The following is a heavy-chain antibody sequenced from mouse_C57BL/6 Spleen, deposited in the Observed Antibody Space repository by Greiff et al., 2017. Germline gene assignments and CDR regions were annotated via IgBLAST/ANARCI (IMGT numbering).Heavy chain of an antibody. V-gene: IGHV1-76*01. CDR3: AREPDGSSYGYFDV. Sequence: QVQLQQSGAELVRPGASVKLSCKASGYTFTDYYINWVKQRPGQGLEWIARIYPGSGNTSYNEKFKGKATLTAEKSSSTAYMQLSSLTSVDSAVDCCAREPDGSSYGYFDVWGTGTTVTVSS. D-gene: IGHD1-1*01. CDR1: GYTFTDYY. J-gene: IGHJ1*03. CDR2: IYPGSGNT.